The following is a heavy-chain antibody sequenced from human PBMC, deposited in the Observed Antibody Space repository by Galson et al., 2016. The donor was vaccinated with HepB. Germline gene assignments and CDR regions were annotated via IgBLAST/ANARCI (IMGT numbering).Heavy chain of an antibody. V-gene: IGHV4-39*01. CDR1: GGSISSSSSY. CDR2: IHYSGST. CDR3: ARHHSGEHVSRSLEWLARFDP. D-gene: IGHD3-3*01. J-gene: IGHJ5*02. Sequence: SETLSLTCTVSGGSISSSSSYWAWIRQPPGKGLEWIGSIHYSGSTFYNPSLKSRVTISVDTPKNHFSLKLSAVSAADTAMCYYARHHSGEHVSRSLEWLARFDPWGQGTLVTVSS.